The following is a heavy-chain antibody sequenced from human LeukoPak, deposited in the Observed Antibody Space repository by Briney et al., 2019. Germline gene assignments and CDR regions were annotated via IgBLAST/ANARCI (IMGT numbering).Heavy chain of an antibody. J-gene: IGHJ4*02. CDR3: ARAHGYYDSSGYCH. D-gene: IGHD3-22*01. CDR2: IIPIFGTA. V-gene: IGHV1-69*05. Sequence: GASVKVSCKASGGTFSSYAISWVRQAPGQGLEWMGGIIPIFGTANYAQKFQGRVTITTDESTSTAYMELSSLRSEDTAVYYCARAHGYYDSSGYCHWGQGTLVTVSS. CDR1: GGTFSSYA.